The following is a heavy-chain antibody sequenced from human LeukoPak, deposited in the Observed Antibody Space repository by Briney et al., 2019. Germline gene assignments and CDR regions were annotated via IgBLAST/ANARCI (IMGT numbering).Heavy chain of an antibody. CDR3: ASATDSAAAGSDGMDV. Sequence: ASVKVSCKASGGTFSSYAISWVRQAPGQGLEWMGRIIPILGIANYAQKFQGRVTITADKSTSTAYMELSSLRSEDTAVYYCASATDSAAAGSDGMDVWGQGTTVTVSS. D-gene: IGHD6-13*01. CDR1: GGTFSSYA. J-gene: IGHJ6*02. CDR2: IIPILGIA. V-gene: IGHV1-69*04.